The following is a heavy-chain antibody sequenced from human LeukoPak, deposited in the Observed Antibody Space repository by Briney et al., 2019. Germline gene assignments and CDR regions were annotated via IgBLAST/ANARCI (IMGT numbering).Heavy chain of an antibody. V-gene: IGHV3-7*01. CDR1: GFTFSSYW. CDR2: IKQDGSAK. J-gene: IGHJ4*02. CDR3: SRQKRRDGYNYDY. Sequence: GGSLRLSCAASGFTFSSYWMSWVRQAPGKGLEWVANIKQDGSAKYYVDSVKGRFTISRDNAKNSLYLQMNSLRAEDTAVYYCSRQKRRDGYNYDYWGQGPLVTVSS. D-gene: IGHD5-24*01.